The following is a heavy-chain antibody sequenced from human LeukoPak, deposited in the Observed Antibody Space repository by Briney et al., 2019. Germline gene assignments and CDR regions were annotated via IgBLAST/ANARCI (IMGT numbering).Heavy chain of an antibody. CDR1: GFTFSDYY. Sequence: PGGSLRLSCAASGFTFSDYYLSWIRQAPGKGLEWVSYISSSGSTIYYADSVKGRFTISRDNAKNSLYLQMNSLRAEDTAVYYCARGPPYYDFWSGIFDYWGQGTLVTVSS. D-gene: IGHD3-3*01. J-gene: IGHJ4*02. CDR3: ARGPPYYDFWSGIFDY. CDR2: ISSSGSTI. V-gene: IGHV3-11*04.